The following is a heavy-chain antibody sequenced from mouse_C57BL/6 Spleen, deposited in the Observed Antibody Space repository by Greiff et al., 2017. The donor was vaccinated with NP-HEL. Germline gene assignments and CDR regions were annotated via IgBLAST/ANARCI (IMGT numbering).Heavy chain of an antibody. V-gene: IGHV5-4*01. Sequence: EVQLVESGGGLVKPGGSLKLSCAASGFTFSSYAMSWVRQTPEKRLEWVATISDGGSYTYYPDTVKGRFTISRDNAKNNLYLQMSHLKSEDTAMYYCARDRLGYAMDYWGQGTSVTVSS. D-gene: IGHD3-2*02. CDR1: GFTFSSYA. CDR2: ISDGGSYT. J-gene: IGHJ4*01. CDR3: ARDRLGYAMDY.